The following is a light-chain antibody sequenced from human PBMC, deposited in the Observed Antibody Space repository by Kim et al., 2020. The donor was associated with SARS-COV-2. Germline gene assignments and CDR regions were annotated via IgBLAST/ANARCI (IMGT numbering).Light chain of an antibody. V-gene: IGLV3-25*03. CDR3: QSADDTGASGV. CDR2: RDS. Sequence: SYELTQPPSVSVSPGQTATITCSGDALPNQFTYWYQQKPGQAPVLVISRDSERPSGIPERFSASSSGTTVTLTISRVQAVDEADYYCQSADDTGASGVFGGVTKLTVL. J-gene: IGLJ3*02. CDR1: ALPNQF.